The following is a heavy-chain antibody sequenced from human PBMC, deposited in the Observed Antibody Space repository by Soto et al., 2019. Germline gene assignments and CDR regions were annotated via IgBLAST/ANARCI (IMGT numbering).Heavy chain of an antibody. J-gene: IGHJ4*02. V-gene: IGHV4-59*08. CDR1: GGSISSYY. CDR3: ARRWGDYFDY. D-gene: IGHD3-16*01. CDR2: IYYSGST. Sequence: SETLSLTCTVSGGSISSYYWSWIRQPPGKGLEWIGYIYYSGSTNYNPSLKSRVTISVDTSKNQFSLKLSLKLSSVTAADTAVYYCARRWGDYFDYWGQGTPVTVSS.